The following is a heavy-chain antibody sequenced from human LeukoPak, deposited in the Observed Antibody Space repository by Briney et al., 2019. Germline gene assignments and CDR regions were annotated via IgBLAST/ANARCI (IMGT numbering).Heavy chain of an antibody. CDR2: MNPNSGNT. Sequence: ASVKVSCKASGYTFTSYDINWVRQATGQGLEWMGWMNPNSGNTGYAQKFQGRVTMTTDTSTSTAYMELRSLRSDDTAVYYCAREGITGNWFDPWGQGTLVTVSS. CDR1: GYTFTSYD. V-gene: IGHV1-8*01. D-gene: IGHD1-20*01. J-gene: IGHJ5*02. CDR3: AREGITGNWFDP.